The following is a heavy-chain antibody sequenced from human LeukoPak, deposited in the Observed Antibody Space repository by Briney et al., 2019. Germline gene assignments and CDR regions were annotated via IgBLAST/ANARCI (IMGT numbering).Heavy chain of an antibody. CDR3: AKDVNAYCSDDCSDH. Sequence: ASVKVSCKASGYTFTSYAMNWVRQAPGQGLEWMGWINTNTGNPTYAQGFTGRFVFSLDTSVSTAYLQISSLKAEDTAVYYCAKDVNAYCSDDCSDHWGQGTLVTVSS. J-gene: IGHJ4*02. D-gene: IGHD2-21*01. CDR1: GYTFTSYA. CDR2: INTNTGNP. V-gene: IGHV7-4-1*02.